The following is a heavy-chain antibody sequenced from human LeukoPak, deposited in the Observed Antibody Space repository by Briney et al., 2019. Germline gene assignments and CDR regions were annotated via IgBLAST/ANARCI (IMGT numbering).Heavy chain of an antibody. D-gene: IGHD2-15*01. Sequence: PGGSLRLSCAASGFTVRSNYMTWVRQAPGKGLEWVSVLYADGSTSYADSVKGRFTISRDNSKNTLYLQMNSLRVEDTAVYYCARERYCSGGSCHPWFDPWGQGTLVTVSS. CDR2: LYADGST. V-gene: IGHV3-66*01. CDR1: GFTVRSNY. CDR3: ARERYCSGGSCHPWFDP. J-gene: IGHJ5*02.